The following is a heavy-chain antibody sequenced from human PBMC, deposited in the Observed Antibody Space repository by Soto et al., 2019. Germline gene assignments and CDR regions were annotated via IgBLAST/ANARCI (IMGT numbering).Heavy chain of an antibody. D-gene: IGHD2-21*01. V-gene: IGHV1-18*01. CDR1: GYSFTSYG. Sequence: PSVKVSCKAAGYSFTSYGISWVRQATGQGLEWMGWSSAYKGNTNYAQKLQGRVTMTTDTSTSTAYMELRSLRSDDTAVYYCARGGYCRGDCSGYYYYYYMDVWRKRTTVTVSS. CDR2: SSAYKGNT. CDR3: ARGGYCRGDCSGYYYYYYMDV. J-gene: IGHJ6*03.